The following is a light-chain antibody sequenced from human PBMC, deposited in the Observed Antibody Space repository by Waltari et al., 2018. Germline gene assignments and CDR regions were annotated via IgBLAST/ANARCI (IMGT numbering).Light chain of an antibody. CDR3: QQYNSYPYT. CDR1: ETINTW. Sequence: DIQMTQSPSTLSASVGDRATITCRASETINTWLAWYQQKPGKAPNLLIYVASSLQSGVPSRFSASGSGTEFTLTISSLQPGDFATYHCQQYNSYPYTFGQGTKLEI. CDR2: VAS. J-gene: IGKJ2*01. V-gene: IGKV1-5*01.